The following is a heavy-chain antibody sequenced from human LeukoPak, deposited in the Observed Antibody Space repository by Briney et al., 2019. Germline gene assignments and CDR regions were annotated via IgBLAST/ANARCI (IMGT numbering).Heavy chain of an antibody. CDR1: GGSITSRMYC. D-gene: IGHD1-1*01. CDR3: ARSENHIPDDWTDD. CDR2: ICYSGST. J-gene: IGHJ4*02. Sequence: SETLSLTCTVSGGSITSRMYCWGWIRQPPGKGLEWIGSICYSGSTFYNPSLKSRVTLSVDTSKNQFSLKLSSVTAADTAVYYCARSENHIPDDWTDDWSQRSLVTVSS. V-gene: IGHV4-39*01.